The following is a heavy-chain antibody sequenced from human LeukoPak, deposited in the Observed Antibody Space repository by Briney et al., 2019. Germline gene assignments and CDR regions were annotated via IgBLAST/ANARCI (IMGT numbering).Heavy chain of an antibody. Sequence: GGSLRLSRAASGFTFSSYGMHWVRQAPGKGLEWVAFIRYDGSNKYYADSVKGRFTISRDNSKNTLYLQMNSLRAEDTAVYYCAKENYYGSGSYYNDGSGWFDPWGQGTLVTVSS. D-gene: IGHD3-10*01. CDR3: AKENYYGSGSYYNDGSGWFDP. CDR2: IRYDGSNK. CDR1: GFTFSSYG. V-gene: IGHV3-30*02. J-gene: IGHJ5*02.